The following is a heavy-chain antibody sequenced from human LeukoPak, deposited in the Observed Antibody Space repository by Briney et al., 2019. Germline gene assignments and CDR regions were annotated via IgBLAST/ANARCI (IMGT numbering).Heavy chain of an antibody. CDR1: GGSISSYY. CDR2: IYYSGST. Sequence: SETLSLTCTVSGGSISSYYWSWIRQPPGKGLERIGYIYYSGSTNYNPSLKSRVTISVDTSKNQFSLKLSSVTAADTAVYYCARAAHSSSWLWWFDPWGQGTLVTVSS. D-gene: IGHD6-13*01. CDR3: ARAAHSSSWLWWFDP. J-gene: IGHJ5*02. V-gene: IGHV4-59*01.